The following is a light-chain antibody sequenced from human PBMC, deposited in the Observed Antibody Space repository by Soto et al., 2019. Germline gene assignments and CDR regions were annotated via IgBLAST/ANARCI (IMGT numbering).Light chain of an antibody. CDR2: DAS. CDR1: QSVSTS. J-gene: IGKJ1*01. Sequence: IVLTQSPVTLALSPGERAVLSCRVSQSVSTSLAWYQHKPGQAPRLFIYDASKRAPGIPARFSGSGSGTDFTLTISSLEPEDFAVCYCQVRDVWPSFGQGTKVDIK. CDR3: QVRDVWPS. V-gene: IGKV3-11*01.